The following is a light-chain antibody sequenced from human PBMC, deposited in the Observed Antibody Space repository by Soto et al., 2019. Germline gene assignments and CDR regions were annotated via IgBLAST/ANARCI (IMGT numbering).Light chain of an antibody. J-gene: IGLJ3*02. V-gene: IGLV2-14*01. CDR1: SSDVGGYNS. Sequence: QPALTQPASVSASPGQSITISCTGTSSDVGGYNSVSWYQQHPGKAPKLLISEVTNRPSGVSNRCSGSKSGNTASLTISGLQGDDEADYYCNSYTSTNTPVFGGGTKLTVL. CDR2: EVT. CDR3: NSYTSTNTPV.